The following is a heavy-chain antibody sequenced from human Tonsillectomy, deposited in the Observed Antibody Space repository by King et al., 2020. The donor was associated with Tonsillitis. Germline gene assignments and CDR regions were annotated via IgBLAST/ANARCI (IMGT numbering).Heavy chain of an antibody. J-gene: IGHJ5*02. D-gene: IGHD3-10*01. CDR3: ARDFGWFDP. V-gene: IGHV1-2*02. CDR2: INPNIGDT. CDR1: GYTFTGYY. Sequence: VQLVESGAEVKKPGASVKVSCKASGYTFTGYYMHWVRQASGQGLEWMVWINPNIGDTNYSQKFQGRVTMTRDTSISTAYMELSRLRSDDTAVYYCARDFGWFDPWGQGTLVTVSS.